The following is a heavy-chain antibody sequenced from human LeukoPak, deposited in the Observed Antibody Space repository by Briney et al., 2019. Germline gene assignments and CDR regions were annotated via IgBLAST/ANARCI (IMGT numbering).Heavy chain of an antibody. CDR1: GFTFSSYA. D-gene: IGHD3-22*01. V-gene: IGHV3-23*01. J-gene: IGHJ3*02. CDR3: AKDSIIVVVTNDAFDI. CDR2: ISGSGGST. Sequence: PWGSLRLSCAASGFTFSSYAMSWVRQAPGKGLEWVSAISGSGGSTYYADSVKGRFTISRDNSKNTLYLQMNSLRAEDTAVYYCAKDSIIVVVTNDAFDIWGQGTMVTVSS.